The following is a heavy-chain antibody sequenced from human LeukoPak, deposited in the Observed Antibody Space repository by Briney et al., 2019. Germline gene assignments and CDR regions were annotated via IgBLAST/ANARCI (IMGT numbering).Heavy chain of an antibody. J-gene: IGHJ6*02. CDR2: LGTNGDS. D-gene: IGHD6-6*01. CDR3: TRELRGIASHYHGMDV. Sequence: GGSLRLSCVASGFSFSTYDMYWVHQAAGRGLEWVSALGTNGDSYYLGSVKGRFTISRDDGKNSLYLQMNSLGVEDTAVYYCTRELRGIASHYHGMDVWGQGTTVTVSS. CDR1: GFSFSTYD. V-gene: IGHV3-13*01.